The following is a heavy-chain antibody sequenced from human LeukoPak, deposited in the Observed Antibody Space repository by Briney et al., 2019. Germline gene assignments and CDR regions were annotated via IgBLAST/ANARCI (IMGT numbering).Heavy chain of an antibody. J-gene: IGHJ4*02. D-gene: IGHD3-22*01. Sequence: PGGSLRPSCAASGFTLSDYYMSWIRQAPGKGLEWVSHISGSSTYTKYADSVRGRFTISRDNAKNSLYLQMNSLRAEDTAVYYCARGRYSSGSQYYFDYWGQGILVTVSS. CDR3: ARGRYSSGSQYYFDY. V-gene: IGHV3-11*03. CDR2: ISGSSTYT. CDR1: GFTLSDYY.